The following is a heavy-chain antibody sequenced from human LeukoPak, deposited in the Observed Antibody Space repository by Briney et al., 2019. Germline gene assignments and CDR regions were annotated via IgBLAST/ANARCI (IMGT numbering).Heavy chain of an antibody. V-gene: IGHV2-5*02. D-gene: IGHD7-27*01. CDR1: GFSLSTSGVG. CDR2: IYWDDDK. CDR3: ARRRKAGDLYNWFDP. J-gene: IGHJ5*02. Sequence: SGPTLVNPTQTLTLTCTFSGFSLSTSGVGVGWIRQPPGKALEWLALIYWDDDKTYSPSLKSRLTITKDTSKNQVVLTMTNMDPVDTATYYCARRRKAGDLYNWFDPWGQGTLVTVSS.